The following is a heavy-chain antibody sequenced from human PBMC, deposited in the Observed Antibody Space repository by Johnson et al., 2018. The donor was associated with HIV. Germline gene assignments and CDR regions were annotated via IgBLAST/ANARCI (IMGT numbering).Heavy chain of an antibody. CDR1: GFTFDNFW. CDR3: ARGFDAFDI. Sequence: VQLVESGGGLVQPGGSLRLSCAVSGFTFDNFWMAWVRQAPGKGLEWVANINQDGSETYYVGSVKGRFTISRDNAKNSLYLQMNSLRAEDTAVYYCARGFDAFDIWGQGTMVTVSS. CDR2: INQDGSET. V-gene: IGHV3-7*05. J-gene: IGHJ3*02.